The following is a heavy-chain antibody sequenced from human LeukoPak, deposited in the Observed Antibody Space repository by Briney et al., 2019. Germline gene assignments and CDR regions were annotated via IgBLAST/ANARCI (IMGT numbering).Heavy chain of an antibody. CDR1: GFTFSTYS. J-gene: IGHJ4*02. V-gene: IGHV3-21*06. D-gene: IGHD4-17*01. Sequence: GGSLRLSCAASGFTFSTYSMNWLRQAPGKGLEWVSSIDSSSSYMYYADSMKGRFTISRDNAKNSLHLQMNSLRAEDTAVYYCARPTGYGSIDYWGQGALVSVSS. CDR2: IDSSSSYM. CDR3: ARPTGYGSIDY.